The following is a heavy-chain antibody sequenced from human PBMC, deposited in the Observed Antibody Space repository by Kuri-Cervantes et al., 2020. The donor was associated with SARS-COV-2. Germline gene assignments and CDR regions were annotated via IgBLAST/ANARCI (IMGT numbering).Heavy chain of an antibody. J-gene: IGHJ3*02. CDR2: IYTSGST. CDR1: DGSISSGSYY. D-gene: IGHD2-21*02. V-gene: IGHV4-61*09. CDR3: ARSMVGTRTLLDAFDI. Sequence: SETLSLTCTVSDGSISSGSYYWSWIQQPAGKGLEWIGYIYTSGSTNYNPSLKSRVTISVDTSKNQFSLKLSSVTAADTAVYYCARSMVGTRTLLDAFDIWGQGTMVTVSS.